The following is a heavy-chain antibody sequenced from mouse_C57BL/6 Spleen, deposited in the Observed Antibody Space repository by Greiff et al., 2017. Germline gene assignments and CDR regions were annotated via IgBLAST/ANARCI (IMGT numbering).Heavy chain of an antibody. CDR1: GFTFSDYY. CDR3: AREDGYAFAY. J-gene: IGHJ3*01. CDR2: INYDGSST. V-gene: IGHV5-16*01. Sequence: EVKVVESEGGLVQPGSSMKLSCTASGFTFSDYYMDWVRQVPEKGLEWVANINYDGSSTYYLDSLKSRFIISRDNAKNILYLQMSSLKSEDTATYYCAREDGYAFAYWGQGTLVTVSA. D-gene: IGHD2-2*01.